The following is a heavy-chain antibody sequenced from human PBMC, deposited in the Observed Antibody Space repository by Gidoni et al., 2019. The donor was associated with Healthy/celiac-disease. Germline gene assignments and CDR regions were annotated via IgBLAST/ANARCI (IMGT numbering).Heavy chain of an antibody. CDR1: GGSFSGYY. CDR3: ARDGIVVVVAATSLSYYYYGMDV. V-gene: IGHV4-34*01. D-gene: IGHD2-15*01. CDR2: INHSGST. Sequence: QVQLQQWGAGLLKPSETLSLTCAVYGGSFSGYYWSWIRQPPGKGREWIGEINHSGSTNYNPSLKSRVTISVDTSKNQFSRKLSSVTAADTAVYYCARDGIVVVVAATSLSYYYYGMDVWGQGTTVTVSS. J-gene: IGHJ6*02.